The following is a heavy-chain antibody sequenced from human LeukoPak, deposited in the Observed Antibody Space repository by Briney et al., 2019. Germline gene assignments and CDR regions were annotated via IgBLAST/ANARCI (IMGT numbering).Heavy chain of an antibody. CDR1: GGSISSGSYY. V-gene: IGHV4-61*02. J-gene: IGHJ5*02. CDR2: IYTSGST. D-gene: IGHD3-10*01. CDR3: AREALWFGEGDDP. Sequence: PSGTLSLTCTVSGGSISSGSYYWSWIRQPAGKGLEWIGRIYTSGSTNYNPSLKSRVTISVDTSKNQFSLKLSSVTAADTAVYYCAREALWFGEGDDPWGQGTLVTVSS.